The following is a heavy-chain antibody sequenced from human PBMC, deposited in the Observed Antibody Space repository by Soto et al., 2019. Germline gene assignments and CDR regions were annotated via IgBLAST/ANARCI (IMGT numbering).Heavy chain of an antibody. CDR3: ARVRVADYSRSWYVRCDSNPHVDY. D-gene: IGHD6-13*01. CDR2: ISAYNGNT. V-gene: IGHV1-18*04. Sequence: ASVNVSCKASGYTFTSYGISWVRQAPGQGLELMGWISAYNGNTNYAQKLQGRVTMTTDTSTSTAYMELRSLRSDDTAVYYCARVRVADYSRSWYVRCDSNPHVDYLGQRTLVTVSS. J-gene: IGHJ4*02. CDR1: GYTFTSYG.